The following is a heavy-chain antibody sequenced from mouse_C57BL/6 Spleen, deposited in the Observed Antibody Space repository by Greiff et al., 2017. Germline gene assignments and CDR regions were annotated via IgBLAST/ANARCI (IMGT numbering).Heavy chain of an antibody. Sequence: VQLQQSGAELVRPGASVTLSCQASGYTFTDYEMHWVKQTPVHGLEWIGAIEPETGGTAYNQKFKGKAILTADKSSSPAYLELRSLTAEDSAVYYCRWSNYSYYFDYWGQGTTLTVSS. J-gene: IGHJ2*01. CDR3: RWSNYSYYFDY. CDR1: GYTFTDYE. D-gene: IGHD2-5*01. V-gene: IGHV1-15*01. CDR2: IEPETGGT.